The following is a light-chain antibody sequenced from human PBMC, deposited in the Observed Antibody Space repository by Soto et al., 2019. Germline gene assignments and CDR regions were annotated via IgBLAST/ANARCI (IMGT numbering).Light chain of an antibody. Sequence: EIVLTQSPGTLSLSPGESATLSCRASQTVASDYLDWYQQRPGQAPRLLIYGTSSRATGIPDRFSGSGSGTDFTLTISRLEPEDFALYYCQQYRNSPQTFGQGNKVEVK. CDR1: QTVASDY. J-gene: IGKJ1*01. V-gene: IGKV3-20*01. CDR2: GTS. CDR3: QQYRNSPQT.